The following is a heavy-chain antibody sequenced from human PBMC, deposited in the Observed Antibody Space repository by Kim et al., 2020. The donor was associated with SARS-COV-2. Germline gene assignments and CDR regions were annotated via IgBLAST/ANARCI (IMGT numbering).Heavy chain of an antibody. CDR1: GFTFTSSA. D-gene: IGHD3-10*01. CDR3: AASERITMVRGVLKGYYYYGMDV. Sequence: SVKVSCQASGFTFTSSAVQWVRQARGQRLEWIGWIVVGSGNTNYAQKFQERVTITRDMSTSTAYMELSSLRSEDTAVYYCAASERITMVRGVLKGYYYYGMDVWGQGTTVTVSS. CDR2: IVVGSGNT. V-gene: IGHV1-58*01. J-gene: IGHJ6*02.